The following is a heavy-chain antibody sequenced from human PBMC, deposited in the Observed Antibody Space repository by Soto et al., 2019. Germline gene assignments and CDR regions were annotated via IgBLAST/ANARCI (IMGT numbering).Heavy chain of an antibody. J-gene: IGHJ6*02. Sequence: PGGSLRLSCAASGFTFSDYYMSWIRQAPGKGLEWVAVISSSGSTKYYADSVKGRFTISRDNSKNTLYLQMNSLRAEDTAVYYCARDRATAMFLGYYYGMDVWGQGTTVTVSS. CDR1: GFTFSDYY. CDR3: ARDRATAMFLGYYYGMDV. V-gene: IGHV3-11*04. CDR2: ISSSGSTK. D-gene: IGHD5-18*01.